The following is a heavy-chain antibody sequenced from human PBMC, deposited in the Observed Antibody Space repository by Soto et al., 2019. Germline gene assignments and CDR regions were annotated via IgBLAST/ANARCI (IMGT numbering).Heavy chain of an antibody. D-gene: IGHD2-15*01. CDR2: IYSGGST. CDR1: GFTVSSNY. Sequence: GGSLRLSCAASGFTVSSNYMSWVRQAPGKGLEWVSVIYSGGSTYYADSVKGRFTISRDNSKNTLYLQMNSLRAEDTAVYYCAREKWSGVAYYHYRMDLSGQGTTVPVSS. J-gene: IGHJ6*02. CDR3: AREKWSGVAYYHYRMDL. V-gene: IGHV3-53*01.